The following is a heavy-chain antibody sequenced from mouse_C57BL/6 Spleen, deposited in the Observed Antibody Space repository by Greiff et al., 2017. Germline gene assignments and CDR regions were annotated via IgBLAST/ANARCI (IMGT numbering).Heavy chain of an antibody. CDR3: ARDDYYGSSSYWYFDV. J-gene: IGHJ1*03. V-gene: IGHV1-53*01. D-gene: IGHD1-1*01. Sequence: QVQLQQSGTELVKPGASVKLSCKASGYTFTSYWMHWVKQRPGQGLEWIGNINPSNGGTNYNEKFKSKATLTVDKSSSTAYMQLSSLTSEDSAVYYCARDDYYGSSSYWYFDVWGTGTTVTVSS. CDR1: GYTFTSYW. CDR2: INPSNGGT.